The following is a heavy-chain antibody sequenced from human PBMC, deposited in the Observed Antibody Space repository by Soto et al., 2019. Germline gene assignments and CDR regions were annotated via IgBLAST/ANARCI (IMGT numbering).Heavy chain of an antibody. CDR3: ARDPQIAVASENKNWFDP. CDR1: GFTFSSYS. J-gene: IGHJ5*02. Sequence: PGGSLRLSCSVSGFTFSSYSMNWVRQAPGKGLEWVSSISSSSSYIYYADSVKGRFTISRDNAKNSLYLQMNSLRAEDTAVYYCARDPQIAVASENKNWFDPWGQGTLVTVSS. V-gene: IGHV3-21*01. CDR2: ISSSSSYI. D-gene: IGHD6-19*01.